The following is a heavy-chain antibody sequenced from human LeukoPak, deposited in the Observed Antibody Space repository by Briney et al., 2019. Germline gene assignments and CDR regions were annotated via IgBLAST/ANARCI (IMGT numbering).Heavy chain of an antibody. J-gene: IGHJ5*02. CDR3: ARGLRDIWFGESTYYNWFDP. CDR2: ISAYNGNT. Sequence: ASVKVSCKASGYTFTSYGISWVRQAPGQGLEWMGWISAYNGNTNYAQKLQGRVTMTTDTSTSTAYMELRSLRSDDTAVYYCARGLRDIWFGESTYYNWFDPWGQGTLVTVSS. CDR1: GYTFTSYG. V-gene: IGHV1-18*01. D-gene: IGHD3-10*01.